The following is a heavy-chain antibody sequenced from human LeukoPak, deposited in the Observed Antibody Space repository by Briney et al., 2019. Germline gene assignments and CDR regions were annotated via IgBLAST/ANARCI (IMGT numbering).Heavy chain of an antibody. CDR2: IKQDGSEK. V-gene: IGHV3-7*01. CDR1: GFTFSSYW. D-gene: IGHD6-25*01. Sequence: GGSLRLSCAASGFTFSSYWMSWVRQAPGKGLEWVANIKQDGSEKYYVDSVKGRFTISRENAKNSLYLQMNSLRAGDTAVYYCARDRGRYYMDVWGKGTTVTISS. J-gene: IGHJ6*03. CDR3: ARDRGRYYMDV.